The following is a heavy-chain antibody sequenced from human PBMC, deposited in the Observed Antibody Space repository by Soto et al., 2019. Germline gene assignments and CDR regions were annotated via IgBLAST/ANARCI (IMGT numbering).Heavy chain of an antibody. CDR3: ASYGSGYTDYYYYGMDV. CDR2: INAGNGNT. CDR1: GYTFTSYA. J-gene: IGHJ6*02. V-gene: IGHV1-3*01. Sequence: QVQLVQSGAEVKKPGASVKVSCKASGYTFTSYAMHWVRQAPGQRLEWMGWINAGNGNTKYSQKFQGRVTITRDTSXSIXYMELSSLRSEDTAVYYCASYGSGYTDYYYYGMDVWGQGTTVTVSS. D-gene: IGHD3-10*01.